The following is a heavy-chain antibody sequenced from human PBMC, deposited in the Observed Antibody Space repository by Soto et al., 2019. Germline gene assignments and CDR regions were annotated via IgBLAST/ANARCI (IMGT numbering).Heavy chain of an antibody. CDR1: GFTFDEYA. CDR3: AKDTGGGWSYFAY. V-gene: IGHV3-9*01. CDR2: ISWNSDSI. J-gene: IGHJ4*02. D-gene: IGHD6-19*01. Sequence: EVQVVESGGGLVQPGRSLRLSCAASGFTFDEYAMHWGRQAPGKGLEWVSGISWNSDSIGYADSVKGRFTISRDNAKNSLYLQMNSLRPEDTAFYYCAKDTGGGWSYFAYWGQGTLVAVSS.